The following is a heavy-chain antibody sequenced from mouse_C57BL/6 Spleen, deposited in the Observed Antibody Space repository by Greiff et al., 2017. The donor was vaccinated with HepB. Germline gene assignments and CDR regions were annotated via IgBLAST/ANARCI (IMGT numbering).Heavy chain of an antibody. Sequence: VQLQQSGPELVKPGASVKISCKASGYAFSSSWMNWVKQRPGKGLEWIGRIYPGDGDTNYNGKFKGKATLTADKSSSTAYMQLSSLTSEDSAVYFCARKLTGFDYWGQGTTLTVSS. CDR1: GYAFSSSW. CDR3: ARKLTGFDY. V-gene: IGHV1-82*01. D-gene: IGHD4-1*01. J-gene: IGHJ2*01. CDR2: IYPGDGDT.